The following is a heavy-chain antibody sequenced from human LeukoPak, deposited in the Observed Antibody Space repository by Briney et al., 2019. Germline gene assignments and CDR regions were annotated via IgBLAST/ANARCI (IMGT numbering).Heavy chain of an antibody. CDR2: ISSSSDAI. CDR1: GFTFSNYG. CDR3: ARAMRSGYDY. J-gene: IGHJ4*02. V-gene: IGHV3-48*02. D-gene: IGHD5-12*01. Sequence: GGSLRLSCAASGFTFSNYGMSWVRQAPGKRLEWVSYISSSSDAIYYADSVKGRFTTSRDNAENSLYLQLNSLRDEDTAVYYCARAMRSGYDYWGQGTLVTVSS.